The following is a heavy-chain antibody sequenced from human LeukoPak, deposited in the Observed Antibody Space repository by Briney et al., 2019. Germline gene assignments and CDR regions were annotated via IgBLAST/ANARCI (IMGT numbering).Heavy chain of an antibody. CDR2: INHSGST. Sequence: SETLSLTCAVYGGSFSGYYWSWIRQSPGKGLEWIGEINHSGSTNYNPSLKSRVTISVDTSKNQFSLKPTSVTAADTAVYYCAREGGSSGWNDAFGIWGQGTMVTVSS. J-gene: IGHJ3*02. CDR1: GGSFSGYY. V-gene: IGHV4-34*01. D-gene: IGHD6-19*01. CDR3: AREGGSSGWNDAFGI.